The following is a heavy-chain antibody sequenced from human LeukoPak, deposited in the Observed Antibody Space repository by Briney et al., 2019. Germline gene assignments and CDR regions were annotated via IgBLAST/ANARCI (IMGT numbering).Heavy chain of an antibody. CDR3: ARQHTLLWFGEPQFNFDY. D-gene: IGHD3-10*01. CDR2: ISGSGGST. CDR1: GFTFSSYA. J-gene: IGHJ4*02. V-gene: IGHV3-23*01. Sequence: TGGSLRLSCAASGFTFSSYAMSWVRQAPGKGLEWVSAISGSGGSTYYADSVKGRFTISRGNSKNTLYLQMNSLRAEDTAVYYCARQHTLLWFGEPQFNFDYWGQGTLVTVSS.